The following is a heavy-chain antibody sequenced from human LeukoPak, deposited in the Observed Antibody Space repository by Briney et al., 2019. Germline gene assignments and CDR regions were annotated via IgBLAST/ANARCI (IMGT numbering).Heavy chain of an antibody. J-gene: IGHJ4*02. CDR1: GXSISSSSYY. CDR2: IKYGGST. D-gene: IGHD1-26*01. V-gene: IGHV4-39*01. Sequence: PSETLSLTCTVSGXSISSSSYYWNWIRQPPGKGLEWIGNIKYGGSTYYNPSLKSRVTISVDTSKNQFSLKLSSVTAADTAVFYCARRIGGSAEIDYWGQGTLVTVSS. CDR3: ARRIGGSAEIDY.